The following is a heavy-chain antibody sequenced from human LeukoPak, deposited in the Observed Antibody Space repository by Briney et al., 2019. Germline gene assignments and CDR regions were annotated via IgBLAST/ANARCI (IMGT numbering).Heavy chain of an antibody. CDR2: ISSSSSYT. CDR3: ARGLVTAIKGIGY. Sequence: PGGSLRLSCAASGFTFNDYYMSWIRQAPGKGLEWVSYISSSSSYTNYADSVKGRFTISRDNAKNSLYLQMNSLRAEDTAVYYCARGLVTAIKGIGYWGQGTLVTVSS. V-gene: IGHV3-11*06. D-gene: IGHD2-21*02. CDR1: GFTFNDYY. J-gene: IGHJ4*02.